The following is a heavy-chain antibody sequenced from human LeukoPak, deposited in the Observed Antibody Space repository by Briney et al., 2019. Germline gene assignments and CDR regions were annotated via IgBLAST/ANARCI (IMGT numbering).Heavy chain of an antibody. CDR1: GFTFSGYV. CDR3: ARGPQFSGPGWFDP. Sequence: GGSLRLSCAASGFTFSGYVMTWVRQAPGKGLECVSPITFSSSHIYYAHSVKGRFTISRDNTKDSLYLQMNSLRAEDTAIYYCARGPQFSGPGWFDPWGQGTLVTVSS. CDR2: ITFSSSHI. J-gene: IGHJ5*02. D-gene: IGHD3-10*01. V-gene: IGHV3-21*01.